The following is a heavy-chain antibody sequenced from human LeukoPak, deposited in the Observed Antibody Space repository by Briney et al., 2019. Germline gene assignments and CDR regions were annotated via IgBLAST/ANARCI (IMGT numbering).Heavy chain of an antibody. V-gene: IGHV3-23*01. J-gene: IGHJ4*02. CDR1: GFTFSTYD. Sequence: PGGSLRLSCAASGFTFSTYDMSWVRQAPGKGLEWVSGFSGSGSGTYYVDSVKGRFTISRDNPRNTLFLQMNSLRAEDTAVYHCAKGTDSGWYYFDHWGQGTLVTVSS. CDR3: AKGTDSGWYYFDH. CDR2: FSGSGSGT. D-gene: IGHD6-19*01.